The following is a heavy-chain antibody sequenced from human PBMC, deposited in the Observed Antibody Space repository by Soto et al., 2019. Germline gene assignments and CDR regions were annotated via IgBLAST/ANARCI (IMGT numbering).Heavy chain of an antibody. CDR2: ISAYNGNT. D-gene: IGHD3-22*01. J-gene: IGHJ6*02. CDR1: GYTFTSYG. Sequence: ASVKVSCKASGYTFTSYGISWVRQAPGQGLEWMGWISAYNGNTNYAQKLQGRVTMTTDTSTSTAYMELRSLRSDDTAVYYCARERYYDSNNYYYGMDVWGQGTTVTVSS. V-gene: IGHV1-18*01. CDR3: ARERYYDSNNYYYGMDV.